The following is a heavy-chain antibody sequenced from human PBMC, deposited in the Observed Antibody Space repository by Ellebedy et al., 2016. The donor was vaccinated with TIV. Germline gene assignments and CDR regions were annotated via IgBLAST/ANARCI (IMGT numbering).Heavy chain of an antibody. Sequence: SVKVSCXASGGTFSSYAISWVRQAPGQGLEWMGGIIPIFGTANYAQKFQGRVTITADKSTSTAYMELSSLRSEDTAVYYCALGGEWFRFDPWGQGTLVTVSS. CDR1: GGTFSSYA. CDR2: IIPIFGTA. CDR3: ALGGEWFRFDP. V-gene: IGHV1-69*06. D-gene: IGHD3-3*01. J-gene: IGHJ5*02.